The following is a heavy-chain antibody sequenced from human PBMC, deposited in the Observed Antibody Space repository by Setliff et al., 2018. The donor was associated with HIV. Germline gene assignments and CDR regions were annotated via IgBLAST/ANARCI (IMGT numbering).Heavy chain of an antibody. CDR1: GDSVSSGSYY. Sequence: SETLSLTCTVSGDSVSSGSYYWNWIRQPAGKGLEWIGRIYTSGSTNYNPSLKSRVTISVDTSKNQFSLKLSSVTAADTAVYYCAREDYYYYGMDVWGQGTTVTVSS. CDR3: AREDYYYYGMDV. V-gene: IGHV4-61*02. CDR2: IYTSGST. J-gene: IGHJ6*02.